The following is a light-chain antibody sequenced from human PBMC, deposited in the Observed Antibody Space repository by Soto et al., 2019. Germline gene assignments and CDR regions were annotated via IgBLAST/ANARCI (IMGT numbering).Light chain of an antibody. CDR2: GAS. J-gene: IGKJ5*01. V-gene: IGKV3-15*01. CDR1: QSVSSN. CDR3: QQYYNWPPIT. Sequence: EIVMTQSPATLSVSPGERATLSCRASQSVSSNLAWYQQKPGQAPGLLIYGASTRATGIPARFSGSGSGTEFTLTISSLQSEDFAVYYCQQYYNWPPITFGQGTRLEIK.